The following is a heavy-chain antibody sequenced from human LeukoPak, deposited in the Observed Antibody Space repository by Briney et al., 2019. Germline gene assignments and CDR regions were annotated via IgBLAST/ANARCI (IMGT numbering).Heavy chain of an antibody. J-gene: IGHJ4*02. V-gene: IGHV4-59*01. CDR2: IYYSGST. Sequence: SETLSLTCTVSGGSISSYYWSWIRQPPGKGLEWIGSIYYSGSTYYNPSLKSRVTISVDTSKNQFSLKLSSVTAADTAVYYCARGEWELDYWGQGTLVTVSS. D-gene: IGHD1-26*01. CDR1: GGSISSYY. CDR3: ARGEWELDY.